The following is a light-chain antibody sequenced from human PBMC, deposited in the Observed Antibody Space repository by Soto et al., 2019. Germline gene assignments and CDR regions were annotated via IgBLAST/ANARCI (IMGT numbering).Light chain of an antibody. Sequence: EIVLTQFPATLSLSPGEEATLSCRASQSFGSSLAWYQHRPAQAPRLLIYDTFKVAAGVPARFSGSGSGADFTLTISGLEPEDFAVYYCQQGGSFGGGTKVEIK. J-gene: IGKJ4*01. V-gene: IGKV3-11*01. CDR3: QQGGS. CDR1: QSFGSS. CDR2: DTF.